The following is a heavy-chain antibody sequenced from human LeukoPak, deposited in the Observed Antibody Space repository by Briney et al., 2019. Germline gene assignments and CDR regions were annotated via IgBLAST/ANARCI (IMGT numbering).Heavy chain of an antibody. CDR1: GGTFSSYA. CDR3: ARGRRVVILNLSSNQLYYFDY. D-gene: IGHD3-22*01. Sequence: ASVKVSCKASGGTFSSYAISWVRQAPGQGLEWMGWMNPNSGNTGYAQKFQGRVTMTRNTSISTAYMELSSLRSEDTAVYYCARGRRVVILNLSSNQLYYFDYWGQGTLVTVSS. CDR2: MNPNSGNT. J-gene: IGHJ4*02. V-gene: IGHV1-8*02.